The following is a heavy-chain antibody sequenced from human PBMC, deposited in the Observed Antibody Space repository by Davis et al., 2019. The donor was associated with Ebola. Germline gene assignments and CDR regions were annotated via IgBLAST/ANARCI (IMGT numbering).Heavy chain of an antibody. CDR2: IYPGDSDT. V-gene: IGHV5-51*01. Sequence: GESLKISCKGSGYSFTTYWIGWVRQMPGKGLEWMGIIYPGDSDTRYSPSFQGQVTISADKSITTAYLQWSSLKASDTAIYYCVRHVRSGELRNLDYWGQGTLVTVSS. CDR1: GYSFTTYW. J-gene: IGHJ4*02. D-gene: IGHD1-26*01. CDR3: VRHVRSGELRNLDY.